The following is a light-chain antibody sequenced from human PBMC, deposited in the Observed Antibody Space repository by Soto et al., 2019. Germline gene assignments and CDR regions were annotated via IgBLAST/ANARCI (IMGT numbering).Light chain of an antibody. CDR1: SSNIGAGYD. V-gene: IGLV1-40*01. Sequence: QSVLTQPPSVSGAPGQTITISCTGSSSNIGAGYDVHWYQQLPGRAPKLLIYGNNNRPSGVPDRFSGSKSGTSVSLAITGLQTEDEADYYCSSYTFSTLVFATGTKLTVL. CDR2: GNN. CDR3: SSYTFSTLV. J-gene: IGLJ1*01.